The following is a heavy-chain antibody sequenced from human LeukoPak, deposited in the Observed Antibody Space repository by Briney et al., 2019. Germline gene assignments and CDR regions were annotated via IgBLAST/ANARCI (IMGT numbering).Heavy chain of an antibody. J-gene: IGHJ4*02. CDR2: ISGSGGNT. D-gene: IGHD1-26*01. CDR3: AKDLLGAKDY. CDR1: GYTFSRYA. V-gene: IGHV3-23*01. Sequence: PGGSLRVSCVASGYTFSRYAMSWVRQAPGKGLEWVSAISGSGGNTYYADSVKGRFTISRDNSKNTLYLQMNSLRAENTAVYYCAKDLLGAKDYWGQGSLVTVSS.